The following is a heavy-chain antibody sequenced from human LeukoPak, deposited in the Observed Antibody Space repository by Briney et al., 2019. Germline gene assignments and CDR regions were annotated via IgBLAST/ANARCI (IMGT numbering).Heavy chain of an antibody. CDR1: GGSFSGYY. D-gene: IGHD7-27*01. CDR2: INHSGST. V-gene: IGHV4-34*01. CDR3: ARGPGNNWGHFDY. J-gene: IGHJ4*02. Sequence: PSETLSLTCADHGGSFSGYYWSWIRQPPGKGLEWIGEINHSGSTNYNPSLKSRVTISVDTSKNQFSLKLSSVTAADTAVYYCARGPGNNWGHFDYWGQGTLVTVSS.